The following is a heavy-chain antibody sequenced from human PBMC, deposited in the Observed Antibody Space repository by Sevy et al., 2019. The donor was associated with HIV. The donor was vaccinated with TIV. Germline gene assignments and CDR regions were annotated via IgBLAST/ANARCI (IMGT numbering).Heavy chain of an antibody. CDR1: GGSISSGNYV. J-gene: IGHJ4*02. Sequence: SETLSLTCTVSGGSISSGNYVWSWIRQTLGKGLEWIGTVHYSGRTYYNPSLKSRVTISEDTSKNQCSLNLNSVTAADTAVYFCARNFDYWGQGTLVTVSS. V-gene: IGHV4-39*01. CDR2: VHYSGRT. CDR3: ARNFDY.